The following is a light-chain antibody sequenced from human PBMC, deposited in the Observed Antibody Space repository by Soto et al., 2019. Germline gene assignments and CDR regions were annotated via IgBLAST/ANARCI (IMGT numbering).Light chain of an antibody. Sequence: QSVLTQPASVSGSPGQSITISCTGTSSDVGSYNYVSWYQRHPGKAPKLMIYEVSNRPSGVSNRFSGSKSGNTASLTISGLQAEDEADYYCSSYTTRSTPLYVFXIGTKVTVL. CDR3: SSYTTRSTPLYV. J-gene: IGLJ1*01. CDR1: SSDVGSYNY. V-gene: IGLV2-14*01. CDR2: EVS.